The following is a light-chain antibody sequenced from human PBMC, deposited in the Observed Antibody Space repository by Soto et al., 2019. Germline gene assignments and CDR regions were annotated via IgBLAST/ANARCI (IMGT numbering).Light chain of an antibody. CDR1: RNDIGAYEF. J-gene: IGLJ1*01. CDR3: TSYDGSNTYV. V-gene: IGLV2-8*01. Sequence: QSVLTQPPSASGSPGQSVTISCTGTRNDIGAYEFVSWYQHHPGKAPKLIIYEVVQRPSGVPDRFSGSKSGKTASLTVSGLQAADEADYYCTSYDGSNTYVFGTGTKVTVL. CDR2: EVV.